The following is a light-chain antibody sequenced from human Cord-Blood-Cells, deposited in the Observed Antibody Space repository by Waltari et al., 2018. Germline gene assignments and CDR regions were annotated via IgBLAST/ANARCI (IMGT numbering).Light chain of an antibody. CDR1: QSVLYSSNNKNY. V-gene: IGKV4-1*01. CDR2: CAS. J-gene: IGKJ2*01. Sequence: DIVMTQTPDSLAVPLGETATINCKSSQSVLYSSNNKNYLAWYQQKPGQPPKLLIYCASTRESGVPDRFSGSGSGTDFTLTISSLQAEDVAVYYCQQYYSTPRTFGQGTKLEIK. CDR3: QQYYSTPRT.